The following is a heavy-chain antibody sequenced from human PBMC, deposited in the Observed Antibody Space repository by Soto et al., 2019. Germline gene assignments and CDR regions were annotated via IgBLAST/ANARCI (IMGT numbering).Heavy chain of an antibody. J-gene: IGHJ4*02. V-gene: IGHV3-23*01. D-gene: IGHD6-13*01. CDR1: GFTFSRYA. Sequence: PGGSLRLSCAAAGFTFSRYAMSWVRQAPGKGLEWVSAINGGGGSTYYADSVKGRFTISRDNSKNTLYPQMNSLRAEDTALYYCAKGDTTWYDFDYWGQGTLVTVSS. CDR3: AKGDTTWYDFDY. CDR2: INGGGGST.